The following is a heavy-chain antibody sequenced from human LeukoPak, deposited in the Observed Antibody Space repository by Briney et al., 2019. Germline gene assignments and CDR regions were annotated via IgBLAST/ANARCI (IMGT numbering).Heavy chain of an antibody. D-gene: IGHD1-1*01. CDR2: LNPNSGGT. Sequence: ASVKVSCKASGYTFTGYYMHWVRQAPGQGLEWMGWLNPNSGGTNYAQKFQGRDTMTRDTSISTAYMELSRLRSDDTAVYYCARSTRYNWNDDYWGQGTLVTVSS. V-gene: IGHV1-2*02. CDR3: ARSTRYNWNDDY. J-gene: IGHJ4*02. CDR1: GYTFTGYY.